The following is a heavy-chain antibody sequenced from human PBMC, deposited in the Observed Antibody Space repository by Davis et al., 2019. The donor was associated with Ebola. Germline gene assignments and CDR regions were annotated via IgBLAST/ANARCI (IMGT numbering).Heavy chain of an antibody. J-gene: IGHJ4*02. V-gene: IGHV1-18*04. CDR3: ARAQFPTTSDH. D-gene: IGHD1-1*01. Sequence: ASVKVSCKASGYTFTSYGITWVRQAPGQGLEWMGWINPHNGNTNYAQNVQGRVTITTDTSTRTAYMEVGSLRSDDTAVYYCARAQFPTTSDHWGRGTLVTVSS. CDR2: INPHNGNT. CDR1: GYTFTSYG.